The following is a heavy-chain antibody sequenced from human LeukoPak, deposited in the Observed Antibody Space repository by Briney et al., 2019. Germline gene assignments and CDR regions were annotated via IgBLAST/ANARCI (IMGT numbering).Heavy chain of an antibody. J-gene: IGHJ4*02. CDR3: TRERYSSSQGFDY. V-gene: IGHV1-46*01. Sequence: ASVKVSCKASGYTFTSHFMHWVRQAPGQGLEWMGIINPRGGSTSYTQKFQGRVTLTRDMSTSTVYMGLSSLRSDDTAIYYCTRERYSSSQGFDYWGQGTMVTFSS. CDR2: INPRGGST. CDR1: GYTFTSHF. D-gene: IGHD6-6*01.